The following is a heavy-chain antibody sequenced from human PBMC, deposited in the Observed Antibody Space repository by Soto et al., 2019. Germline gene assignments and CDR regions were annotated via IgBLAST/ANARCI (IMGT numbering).Heavy chain of an antibody. Sequence: GGSLRLSCAASGFIFSSYGIHWVRQAPGKGLVWVAVISHDGKVKYYADSVKGRFTISRDNSKNTLYLQMNSLRAEDTAVYYCAKWGIVATIPYYFDYWGQGALVTVSS. CDR2: ISHDGKVK. J-gene: IGHJ4*02. CDR1: GFIFSSYG. V-gene: IGHV3-30*18. CDR3: AKWGIVATIPYYFDY. D-gene: IGHD5-12*01.